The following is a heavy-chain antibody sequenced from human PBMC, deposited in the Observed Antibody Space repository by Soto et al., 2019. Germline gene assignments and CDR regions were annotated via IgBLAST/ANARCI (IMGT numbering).Heavy chain of an antibody. CDR1: GFTLGDYW. Sequence: EVQLVESGGGLVQPGGPLRLSCTVSGFTLGDYWMTWVRQAPGKGLEWVANMNQDGSEKYYVDSVQGRFAISRDNAKNSLYLQMHSLSAEDTAVYYCASQRVSYAMDVWGQGTTVTVSS. CDR3: ASQRVSYAMDV. D-gene: IGHD1-1*01. J-gene: IGHJ6*02. V-gene: IGHV3-7*05. CDR2: MNQDGSEK.